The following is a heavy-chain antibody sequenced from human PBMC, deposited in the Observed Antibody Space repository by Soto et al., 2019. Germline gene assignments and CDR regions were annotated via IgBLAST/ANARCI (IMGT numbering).Heavy chain of an antibody. Sequence: SETLSLTCTVSGGSISSGDYYWSWIRQHPGKGLEWIGYIYYSGSTYYNPSLKSRVTISVDTSKNQFSLKLNSVTAADTAFYYCARDYDYDSRGYSAFDNWGQGTLVTVSS. J-gene: IGHJ4*02. CDR1: GGSISSGDYY. D-gene: IGHD3-22*01. V-gene: IGHV4-31*03. CDR2: IYYSGST. CDR3: ARDYDYDSRGYSAFDN.